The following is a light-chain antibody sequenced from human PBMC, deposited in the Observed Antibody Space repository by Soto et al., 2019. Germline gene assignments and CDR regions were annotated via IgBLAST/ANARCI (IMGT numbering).Light chain of an antibody. V-gene: IGKV1-12*01. Sequence: DIQMTQSPSYVPPSLEDRVTIPFLASQGIKNWLAWYQQKPGKAPNLLIYTGSSLQSGVPSRFSGSGSGTDFTLTINSLQPEDFATYYCQQAASFPITFGQGTRLEI. CDR2: TGS. CDR1: QGIKNW. CDR3: QQAASFPIT. J-gene: IGKJ5*01.